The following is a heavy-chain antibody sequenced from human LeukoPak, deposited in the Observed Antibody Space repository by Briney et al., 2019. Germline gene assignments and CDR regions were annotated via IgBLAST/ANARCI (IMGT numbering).Heavy chain of an antibody. CDR2: IVTDGSYT. CDR3: ARAGGSYHLADY. V-gene: IGHV3-74*03. D-gene: IGHD1-26*01. CDR1: GFSFSTYW. Sequence: PGGSLRLSCAASGFSFSTYWMHWVRQAPGKGLVWVSRIVTDGSYTTYADSVKGRFTISRDNAKNTLYLQMNNLRAEHTAVYYCARAGGSYHLADYWGQGTLVTVSS. J-gene: IGHJ4*02.